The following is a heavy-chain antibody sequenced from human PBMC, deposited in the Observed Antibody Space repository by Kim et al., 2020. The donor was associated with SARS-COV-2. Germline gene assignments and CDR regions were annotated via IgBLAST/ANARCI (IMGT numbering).Heavy chain of an antibody. Sequence: GGSLKLSCAASGFTFDDYAMHWVRQAPGKGLEWVSLISGDGGSTYYADSVKGRFTISRDNSKNSLYLQMNSLRTEDTALYYCAKGGSSSWYEGYYYYGMDVWGQGTTVTVSS. V-gene: IGHV3-43*02. CDR2: ISGDGGST. D-gene: IGHD6-13*01. CDR3: AKGGSSSWYEGYYYYGMDV. J-gene: IGHJ6*02. CDR1: GFTFDDYA.